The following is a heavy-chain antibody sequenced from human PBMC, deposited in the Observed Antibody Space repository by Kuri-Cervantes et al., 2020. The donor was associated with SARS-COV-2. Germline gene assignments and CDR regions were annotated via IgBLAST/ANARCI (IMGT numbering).Heavy chain of an antibody. D-gene: IGHD5-24*01. CDR3: AKVGDGYNCDY. CDR1: GFTFSSYA. V-gene: IGHV3-23*01. CDR2: ISGSGGST. Sequence: GESLKISCAASGFTFSSYAMSWVRQAPGKGLEWVSAISGSGGSTYYADFVKGRFTISRDNSKNTLYLRMNSLRAEDTAVYYCAKVGDGYNCDYWGQGTLVTVSS. J-gene: IGHJ4*02.